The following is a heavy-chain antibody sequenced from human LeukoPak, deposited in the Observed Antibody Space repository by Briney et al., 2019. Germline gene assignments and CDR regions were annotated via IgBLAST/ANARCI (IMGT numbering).Heavy chain of an antibody. CDR2: IRSKAYGGTT. V-gene: IGHV3-49*03. J-gene: IGHJ4*02. CDR1: GFTFGDYA. D-gene: IGHD5-12*01. Sequence: PGGSLRLSCTASGFTFGDYAMSWFRQAPGKGLEWVGFIRSKAYGGTTEYAASVKGRFTISRDDSKSIAYLQMNSLKTEDTAVYYCTRDPVVYSGYDEEGFFDYWGQGTLVTVSS. CDR3: TRDPVVYSGYDEEGFFDY.